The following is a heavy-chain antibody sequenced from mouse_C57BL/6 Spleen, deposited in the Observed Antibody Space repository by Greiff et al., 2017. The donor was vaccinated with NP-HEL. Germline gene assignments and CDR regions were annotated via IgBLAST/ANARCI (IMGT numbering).Heavy chain of an antibody. V-gene: IGHV1-26*01. D-gene: IGHD6-2*01. J-gene: IGHJ4*01. CDR3: ARGSLHYYAMDD. CDR2: INPNNGGT. CDR1: GYTFTDYY. Sequence: EVKLQQSGPELVKPGASVKISCKASGYTFTDYYMNWVKQSHGKSLEWIGDINPNNGGTSYNQKFKGKATLTVDKSSSTAYMERRSLTSEDSAVYYCARGSLHYYAMDDWGQGTSVTVSS.